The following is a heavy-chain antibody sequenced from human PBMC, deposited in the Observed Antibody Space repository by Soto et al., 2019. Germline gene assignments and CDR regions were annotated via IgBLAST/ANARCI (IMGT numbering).Heavy chain of an antibody. J-gene: IGHJ4*02. D-gene: IGHD2-15*01. Sequence: QVQLQESGPGLVKPSQTLSLTCTVSGGSISSGGYYWSWIRQHPGKGLEGLGYIYYSGSTYYNPSLKSRVTISVDTSKNQFSLKLSSVTAADTAVYYCARVLGEAAATVYYFDYWGQVTLVTVSS. CDR1: GGSISSGGYY. CDR2: IYYSGST. CDR3: ARVLGEAAATVYYFDY. V-gene: IGHV4-31*03.